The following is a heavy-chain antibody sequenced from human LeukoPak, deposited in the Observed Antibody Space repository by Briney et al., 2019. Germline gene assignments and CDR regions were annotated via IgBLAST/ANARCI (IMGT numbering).Heavy chain of an antibody. CDR1: GFTFRSYA. Sequence: GGSLRLSCAASGFTFRSYAMSWVRQAPGKGLEWVSGISGSGGTTYYADSVKGRFTISRDNSTNMLSLQMNSLRAEDTAVYYCAKEYRRGWPFDYWGQGTLVTVSS. V-gene: IGHV3-23*01. J-gene: IGHJ4*02. CDR2: ISGSGGTT. CDR3: AKEYRRGWPFDY. D-gene: IGHD6-19*01.